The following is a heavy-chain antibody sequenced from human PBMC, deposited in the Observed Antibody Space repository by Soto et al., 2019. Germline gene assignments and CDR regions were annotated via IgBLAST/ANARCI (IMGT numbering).Heavy chain of an antibody. V-gene: IGHV4-34*01. CDR1: GWSFSGYY. J-gene: IGHJ4*02. Sequence: QLQLQQWGAGLLKPSETLSLTCAVYGWSFSGYYWTWIRQPPGTGLEWIGEINHSGSTNYNPSLKSRVTISVDTSKNQFSLKLTSVTAADTAVYYCARDKITGLFDYWGQGTLVTVSS. D-gene: IGHD2-8*02. CDR2: INHSGST. CDR3: ARDKITGLFDY.